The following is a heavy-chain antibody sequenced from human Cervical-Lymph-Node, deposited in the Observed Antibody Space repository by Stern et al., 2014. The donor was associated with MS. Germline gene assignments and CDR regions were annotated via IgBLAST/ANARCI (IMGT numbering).Heavy chain of an antibody. D-gene: IGHD6-19*01. Sequence: EDQLVESGGDLVQPGGSLRLSCAASGFTFSDYAMTWVRQAPGKGLEWVSGISGSGDTTFIADSLKCRCTISRDNSKNTLFLQMNSLRVDDTAVYYCAKDIAVADPFYFDYWGQGILVTVSS. V-gene: IGHV3-23*04. CDR1: GFTFSDYA. J-gene: IGHJ4*02. CDR2: ISGSGDTT. CDR3: AKDIAVADPFYFDY.